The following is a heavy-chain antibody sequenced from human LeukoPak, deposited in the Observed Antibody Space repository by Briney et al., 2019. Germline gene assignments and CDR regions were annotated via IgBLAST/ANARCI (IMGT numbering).Heavy chain of an antibody. V-gene: IGHV3-66*01. CDR3: ARDLMVRGASADAFDI. D-gene: IGHD3-10*01. Sequence: GGSLRLSCAASVFTVSSNYMSSVRQAPGKGLEWVSVSYGGGSTYYADSVKGRLTISRDNSKNKLYIQMNGVRAEDTAVYYCARDLMVRGASADAFDIWGQGTMVTVSS. CDR1: VFTVSSNY. J-gene: IGHJ3*02. CDR2: SYGGGST.